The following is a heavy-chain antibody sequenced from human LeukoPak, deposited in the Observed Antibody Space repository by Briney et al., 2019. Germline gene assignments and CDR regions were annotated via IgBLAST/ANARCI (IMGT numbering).Heavy chain of an antibody. D-gene: IGHD3-22*01. CDR2: INHSGST. CDR3: ARGSRYYYDSSGYYYFDY. Sequence: LETLSLTCAVYGGSFSGYYWSWIRQPPGKGLEWIGEINHSGSTNYNPSLKSRVTISVDTSKNQFSLKLSSVTAADTAVYYCARGSRYYYDSSGYYYFDYWGQGTLVTVSS. V-gene: IGHV4-34*01. CDR1: GGSFSGYY. J-gene: IGHJ4*02.